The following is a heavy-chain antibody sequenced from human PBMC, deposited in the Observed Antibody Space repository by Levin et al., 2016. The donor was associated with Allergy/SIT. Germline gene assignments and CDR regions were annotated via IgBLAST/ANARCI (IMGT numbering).Heavy chain of an antibody. D-gene: IGHD6-19*01. J-gene: IGHJ4*02. CDR2: IFSGGST. V-gene: IGHV3-53*01. CDR1: GFTVSANY. Sequence: GESLKISCAASGFTVSANYMYWVRQAPGKGLEWVSVIFSGGSTYYADSVKGRFTISRDNSENTLYLQMNSLRAEDTALYYCARPKGSGWYLDYWGQGTLVTVSS. CDR3: ARPKGSGWYLDY.